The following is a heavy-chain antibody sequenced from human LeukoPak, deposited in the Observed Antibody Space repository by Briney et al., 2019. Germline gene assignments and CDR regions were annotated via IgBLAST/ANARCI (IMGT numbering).Heavy chain of an antibody. CDR1: GYTFTGYY. J-gene: IGHJ4*02. Sequence: ASVKVSCKASGYTFTGYYMHWVRQAPGQGVEWMGWINPNSGGTNYAQKFQGRVTMTRDTSISTAYMELSRLRSDDTAVYYCARAADYSNDFDYWGQGTLVTVSS. V-gene: IGHV1-2*02. CDR2: INPNSGGT. D-gene: IGHD4-11*01. CDR3: ARAADYSNDFDY.